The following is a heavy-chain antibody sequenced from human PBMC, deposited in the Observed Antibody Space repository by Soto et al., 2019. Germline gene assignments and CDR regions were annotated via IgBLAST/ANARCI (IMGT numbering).Heavy chain of an antibody. CDR2: FYYSGST. Sequence: SETLSLTCTVSGGSISSSSYYWGWIRQPPGKGLEWIGCFYYSGSTYYNPSLKSRVTISVDTSNNQISLKLSSVTAADTAVYYCARYSSSPANDYNYGMDVWGQGTTVTVSS. V-gene: IGHV4-39*01. D-gene: IGHD6-6*01. CDR1: GGSISSSSYY. CDR3: ARYSSSPANDYNYGMDV. J-gene: IGHJ6*02.